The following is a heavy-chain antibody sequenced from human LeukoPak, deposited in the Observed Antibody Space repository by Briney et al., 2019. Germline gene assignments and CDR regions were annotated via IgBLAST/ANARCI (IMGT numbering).Heavy chain of an antibody. V-gene: IGHV3-33*01. D-gene: IGHD2-2*01. J-gene: IGHJ5*02. CDR1: GFPFSSYV. CDR3: ARGPYCSSTSCRNWFDP. Sequence: GRSLRLSCAASGFPFSSYVMHWLRQTPGKGLEWVAVIWYDGSNKYYADSVKGRFTISRDNSKNTLYLQMNSLRAEDTAVYYCARGPYCSSTSCRNWFDPWGQGTLVTVSS. CDR2: IWYDGSNK.